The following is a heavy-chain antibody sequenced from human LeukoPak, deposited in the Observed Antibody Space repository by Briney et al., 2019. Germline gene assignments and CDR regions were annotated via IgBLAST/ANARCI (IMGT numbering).Heavy chain of an antibody. CDR3: ARSGPGPLDAFNI. Sequence: GGSLRLSCAASGFTFSRYWMHWVRQAPGKGLVWVSRINADGSNTTDADSVKGRFTISRDTAKNTLYLQMNSLRAEDTAVYYCARSGPGPLDAFNIWGQGTTVTVSS. J-gene: IGHJ3*02. V-gene: IGHV3-74*01. CDR2: INADGSNT. CDR1: GFTFSRYW. D-gene: IGHD3-10*01.